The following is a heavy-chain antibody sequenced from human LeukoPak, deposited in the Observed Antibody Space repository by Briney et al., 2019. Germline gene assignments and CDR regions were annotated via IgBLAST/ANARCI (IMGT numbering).Heavy chain of an antibody. V-gene: IGHV3-21*01. D-gene: IGHD2-2*01. CDR3: ARDRRVVVVPAATPRYFDL. CDR2: ISSSSSYI. J-gene: IGHJ2*01. CDR1: GFTFSSYS. Sequence: PGGSLRLSCAASGFTFSSYSMNWVRQAPGKGLEWVSSISSSSSYIYYADSVKGRITISRDNAKNSLYLQMNSLRAEDTAVYYCARDRRVVVVPAATPRYFDLWGRGTLVTVSS.